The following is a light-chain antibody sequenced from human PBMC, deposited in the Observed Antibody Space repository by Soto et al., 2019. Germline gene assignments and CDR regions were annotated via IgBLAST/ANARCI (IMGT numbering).Light chain of an antibody. J-gene: IGKJ1*01. CDR3: QQYYRTPPWT. CDR2: WAS. Sequence: DIVMTQSPDSLAVSLGERATINCKSSQSVLYSSNNKNYLAWSQQKPGQPPKLLIYWASTRESGVPDRFSGSGSGTDFTLTISRLQAEDVAVYYGQQYYRTPPWTFGQGTKVEIK. CDR1: QSVLYSSNNKNY. V-gene: IGKV4-1*01.